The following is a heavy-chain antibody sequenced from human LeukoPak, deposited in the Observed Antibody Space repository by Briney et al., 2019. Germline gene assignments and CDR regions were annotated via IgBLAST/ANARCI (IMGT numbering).Heavy chain of an antibody. Sequence: ASVKVSYKASGYTFTTYAMHWVRQAPGQRLEWMGWINAGNGNTKYSQKFQGRVTITRDTSASIAYMELSNLRSEDTAVYFCARVVGTTSFAVGYWGQGTLVTVSS. CDR2: INAGNGNT. J-gene: IGHJ4*02. CDR3: ARVVGTTSFAVGY. CDR1: GYTFTTYA. D-gene: IGHD1-26*01. V-gene: IGHV1-3*01.